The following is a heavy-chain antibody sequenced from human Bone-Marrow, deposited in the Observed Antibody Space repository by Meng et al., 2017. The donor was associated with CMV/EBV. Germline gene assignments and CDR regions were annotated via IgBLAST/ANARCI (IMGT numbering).Heavy chain of an antibody. CDR3: ARDRCTSAACYRGGDWFDP. CDR1: GAPISSSSYY. CDR2: IYYYGTT. D-gene: IGHD2-2*01. Sequence: SETLSLTCTVSGAPISSSSYYWGWIRQPPGKGLEWIGSIYYYGTTYYNPSLKSRVTISVDTSKNKFSLNLNSVTAADTAVYYCARDRCTSAACYRGGDWFDPWGQGTLVTVSS. V-gene: IGHV4-39*07. J-gene: IGHJ5*02.